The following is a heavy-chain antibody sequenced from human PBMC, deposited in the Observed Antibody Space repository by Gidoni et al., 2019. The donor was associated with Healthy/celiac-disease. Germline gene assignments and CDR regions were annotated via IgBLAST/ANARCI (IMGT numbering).Heavy chain of an antibody. CDR3: AKALDVLQYGEAQLADGMDV. CDR2: ISYDGINK. CDR1: GFTFSSHG. J-gene: IGHJ6*02. V-gene: IGHV3-30*18. Sequence: QVQLVESGGGVVQPGRSLGLSCAASGFTFSSHGMNWVRQAPGKGLEWVAVISYDGINKYYADSVKGRFTISRDNSKNTLYLQMNSLRAEDTAVYYCAKALDVLQYGEAQLADGMDVWGQGTTVTVSS. D-gene: IGHD4-4*01.